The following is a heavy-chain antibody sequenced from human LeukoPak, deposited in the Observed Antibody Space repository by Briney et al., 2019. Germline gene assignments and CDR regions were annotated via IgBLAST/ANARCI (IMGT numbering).Heavy chain of an antibody. D-gene: IGHD2-15*01. J-gene: IGHJ4*02. CDR2: ISSSSSYI. CDR3: ARADLGGSCLH. Sequence: GGSLRLSXAASGFTFSSYGMHWVGQAPGKGLEWVSSISSSSSYIYYADSVKGRFTISRDNAKNSLYLQMNSLRAEDTAVYYCARADLGGSCLHWGQGTLVTVSS. CDR1: GFTFSSYG. V-gene: IGHV3-21*01.